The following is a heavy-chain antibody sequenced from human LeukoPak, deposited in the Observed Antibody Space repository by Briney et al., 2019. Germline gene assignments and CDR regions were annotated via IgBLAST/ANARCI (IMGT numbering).Heavy chain of an antibody. J-gene: IGHJ4*02. V-gene: IGHV3-21*01. CDR1: GFTFSSCG. CDR3: ATETIGRHYDY. CDR2: IGPTGTDR. D-gene: IGHD1-14*01. Sequence: GGSLRLSCAASGFTFSSCGFNWVRQAPGKGLEWVSSIGPTGTDRYYADSVRGRFTISRDNAKNSMYLQMDSLRDGDTAVYYCATETIGRHYDYWGQGTLLTVSS.